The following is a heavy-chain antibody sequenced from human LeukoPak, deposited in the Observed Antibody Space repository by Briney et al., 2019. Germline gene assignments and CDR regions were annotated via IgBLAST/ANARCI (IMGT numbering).Heavy chain of an antibody. V-gene: IGHV4-30-4*01. J-gene: IGHJ3*02. CDR3: ARERVGFGELDAFDI. Sequence: SETLSLTCTVSGGSISSGDYYWSWICQPPGKGLEWIGYIYYSGSTYYNPSLKSRVTISVDTSKNQFSLKLSSVTAADTAVYYCARERVGFGELDAFDIWGQGTMVTVSS. CDR2: IYYSGST. CDR1: GGSISSGDYY. D-gene: IGHD3-10*01.